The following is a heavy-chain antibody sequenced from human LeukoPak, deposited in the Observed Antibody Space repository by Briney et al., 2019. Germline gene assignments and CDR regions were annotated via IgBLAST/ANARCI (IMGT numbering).Heavy chain of an antibody. CDR2: INIDGSIT. CDR1: EFTFSSYW. V-gene: IGHV3-74*01. J-gene: IGHJ4*02. D-gene: IGHD3-10*02. Sequence: GGSLRLSCAASEFTFSSYWMHWVRHAPGKGLVWVSRINIDGSITSSADSVKGRFTISRDNAKNTLYLQMDSLRAEDTAVYYCAKDVRGYNRPVDYWGQGTLVTVSS. CDR3: AKDVRGYNRPVDY.